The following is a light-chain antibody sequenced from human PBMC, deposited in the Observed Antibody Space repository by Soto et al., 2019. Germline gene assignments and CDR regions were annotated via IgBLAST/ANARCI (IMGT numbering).Light chain of an antibody. CDR2: AAS. CDR1: EDIRNY. Sequence: DIRMTQSPSSVSASVGDRVTITCRASEDIRNYLAWFQQKPGKAPKTLIYAASNFQSGVPPKFSGSGAGTDFTLTINGLEPEDFATHFCQQYYIFPLTFGGGTNVEI. CDR3: QQYYIFPLT. J-gene: IGKJ4*01. V-gene: IGKV1-16*02.